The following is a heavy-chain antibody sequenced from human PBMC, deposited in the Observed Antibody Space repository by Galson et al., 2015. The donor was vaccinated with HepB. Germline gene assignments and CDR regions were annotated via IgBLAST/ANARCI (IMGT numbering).Heavy chain of an antibody. J-gene: IGHJ4*02. V-gene: IGHV3-23*01. Sequence: SLRLSCAASGFTFSSYAMSWVRQAPGKGLEWVSAISGSGGSTYYADSVKGRFTISRDNSKNTLYLQMNSLRAEDTAVYYCAKDGMGYDSSGYYYDNFDYWGQGTLVTVSS. D-gene: IGHD3-22*01. CDR1: GFTFSSYA. CDR3: AKDGMGYDSSGYYYDNFDY. CDR2: ISGSGGST.